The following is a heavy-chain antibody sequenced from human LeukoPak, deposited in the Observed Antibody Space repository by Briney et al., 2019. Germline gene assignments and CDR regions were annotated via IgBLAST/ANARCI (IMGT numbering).Heavy chain of an antibody. Sequence: KAGGSLRLSCAASGFTFSDYYMSWIRQAPGKGLEWVSYISSSGSTIYYADSAKGRFTISRDNAKNSLYLQMNSLRAEDTAVYYRARDSYDFWSGYYPDYYYYMDVWGKGTTVTVSS. V-gene: IGHV3-11*04. CDR2: ISSSGSTI. D-gene: IGHD3-3*01. CDR3: ARDSYDFWSGYYPDYYYYMDV. CDR1: GFTFSDYY. J-gene: IGHJ6*03.